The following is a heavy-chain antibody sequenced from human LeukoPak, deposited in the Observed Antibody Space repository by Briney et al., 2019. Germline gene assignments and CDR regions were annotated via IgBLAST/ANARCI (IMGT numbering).Heavy chain of an antibody. J-gene: IGHJ4*02. V-gene: IGHV3-23*01. D-gene: IGHD5-18*01. CDR3: AKDRSYGTLFDY. CDR1: GFTFSSYA. CDR2: ISGSGGST. Sequence: GGSLRLSCAASGFTFSSYAMSWVRQAPGKGLEGVSAISGSGGSTYYADSVKGRFTISRDNSKNTLYLQMNSLRAEDTAVYFCAKDRSYGTLFDYWGQGTLVTVSS.